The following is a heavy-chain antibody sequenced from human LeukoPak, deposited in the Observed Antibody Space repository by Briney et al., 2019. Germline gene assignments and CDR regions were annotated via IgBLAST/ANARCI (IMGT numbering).Heavy chain of an antibody. CDR1: GFTFSNAY. Sequence: GGSLRLSCAASGFTFSNAYMNWVRQAPGKGLEWVGRIKPKTDGETTEYAAPVKGRFSISRDDSKNMLYLQMNSLKAEDTAVYYCITPLPYSAQGGQGTLVTVSS. V-gene: IGHV3-15*07. CDR2: IKPKTDGETT. D-gene: IGHD2-21*01. J-gene: IGHJ4*02. CDR3: ITPLPYSAQ.